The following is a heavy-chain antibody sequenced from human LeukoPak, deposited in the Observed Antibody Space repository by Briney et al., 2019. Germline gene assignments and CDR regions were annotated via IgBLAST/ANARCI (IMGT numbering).Heavy chain of an antibody. V-gene: IGHV4-39*01. CDR3: ARHKDYYYSYMDV. CDR1: GGSISSGSYY. CDR2: IYYSGST. J-gene: IGHJ6*03. Sequence: PSETLSLTCTVSGGSISSGSYYWGGIRQPPGKGLEWIGSIYYSGSTYYNPSLKSRVTISVDTSKNQFSLKLSSVTAADTAVYYCARHKDYYYSYMDVWGKGTTVTISS.